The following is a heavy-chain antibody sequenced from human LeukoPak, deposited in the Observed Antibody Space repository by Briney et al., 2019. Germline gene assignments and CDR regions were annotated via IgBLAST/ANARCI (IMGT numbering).Heavy chain of an antibody. CDR3: ARGGSYFDISGYYFY. CDR2: IIGSGSST. J-gene: IGHJ4*02. Sequence: GGSLRLSCAASGFTFSSYAMSWVRQAPGKGLEWVSAIIGSGSSTYYADSVKGRFTISRDNSKNTLYLQMNSLRTEDTAVYYCARGGSYFDISGYYFYWGQGTLVTVSS. D-gene: IGHD3-22*01. V-gene: IGHV3-23*01. CDR1: GFTFSSYA.